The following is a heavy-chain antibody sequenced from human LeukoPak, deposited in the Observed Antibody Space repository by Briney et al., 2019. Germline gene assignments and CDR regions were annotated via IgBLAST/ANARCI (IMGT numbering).Heavy chain of an antibody. V-gene: IGHV3-30*18. D-gene: IGHD3-10*01. Sequence: GRSLRLSCAASGFTFSSYGMHWVRQAPGKGLEWVAVISYDGSNKYYADSVKGRFTISRDNSKNTLYLQMNSLRAEDTAVYYCAKDRGYITYYFDYWGQGTLVTVSS. J-gene: IGHJ4*02. CDR1: GFTFSSYG. CDR2: ISYDGSNK. CDR3: AKDRGYITYYFDY.